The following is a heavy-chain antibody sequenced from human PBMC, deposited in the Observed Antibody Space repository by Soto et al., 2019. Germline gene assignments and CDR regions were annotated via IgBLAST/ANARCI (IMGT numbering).Heavy chain of an antibody. CDR2: ISSSGSTI. Sequence: GGSLRLSFAASGFTFSDYYMSWIRQAPGKGLEWVSYISSSGSTIYYADSVKVRFTISRDNARNSLYLQMNSLRAEDTAVYYCASDLALGKIDAFDXWGQGTMFTVS. CDR3: ASDLALGKIDAFDX. D-gene: IGHD3-10*01. V-gene: IGHV3-11*01. CDR1: GFTFSDYY. J-gene: IGHJ3*02.